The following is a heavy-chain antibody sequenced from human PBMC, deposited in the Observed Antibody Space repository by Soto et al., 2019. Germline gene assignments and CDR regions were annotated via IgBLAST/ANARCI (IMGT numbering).Heavy chain of an antibody. Sequence: QVQLVESGGGVVQPGRSLRLSCAASGFTFSSYGMHWVRQAPGKGLEWVAVISYDGSNKYYADSVKGRFTISRDNSKNTLYLQMNSLRAEDTAVYYCAKVASKGYYDYYGMDVWGQGTTVTVSS. CDR3: AKVASKGYYDYYGMDV. V-gene: IGHV3-30*18. CDR1: GFTFSSYG. J-gene: IGHJ6*02. CDR2: ISYDGSNK.